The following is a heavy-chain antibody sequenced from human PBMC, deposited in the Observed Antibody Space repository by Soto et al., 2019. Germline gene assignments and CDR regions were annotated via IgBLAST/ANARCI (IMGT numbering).Heavy chain of an antibody. V-gene: IGHV3-66*01. D-gene: IGHD3-10*01. CDR1: GFTVSSNY. CDR3: ARARWFLRVYYFDY. J-gene: IGHJ4*02. Sequence: GGSLRLSCAASGFTVSSNYMSWVRQAPGKGLEWVSVIYSGGSTYYADSVKGRFTISRDNSKNTLYLQMNSLRAEDTAVYYCARARWFLRVYYFDYWGQGTLVTVSS. CDR2: IYSGGST.